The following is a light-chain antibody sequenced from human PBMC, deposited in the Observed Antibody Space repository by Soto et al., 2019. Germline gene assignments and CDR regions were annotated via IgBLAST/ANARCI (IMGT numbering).Light chain of an antibody. Sequence: DIVMTQSPLSLPVTPGEPASISCRSSQSLLHSNGYNYLDWYLQKPGQSPQLLIYLGSNRASGVPDRFSGSCSGTDFTLHISRVEAEDVGVYYCMHAQTFGHGTKVEIK. CDR1: QSLLHSNGYNY. CDR3: MHAQT. V-gene: IGKV2-28*01. CDR2: LGS. J-gene: IGKJ1*01.